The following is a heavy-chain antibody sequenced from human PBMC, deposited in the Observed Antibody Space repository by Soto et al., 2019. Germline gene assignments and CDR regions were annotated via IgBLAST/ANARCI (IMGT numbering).Heavy chain of an antibody. V-gene: IGHV4-4*02. CDR3: ARLTPPGSSSWYPAWYFDL. Sequence: SETLSLTCTVSGDPIISSHGWSWVRQPPGKGLEWIGEIAHSGSINYKETYHSGSTNYNPSLKSRVTISVDMSKNQFSLNLNSVTAADTAVYYCARLTPPGSSSWYPAWYFDLWGRGTLVTVSS. CDR2: IAHSGSINYKETYHSGST. D-gene: IGHD6-13*01. CDR1: GDPIISSHG. J-gene: IGHJ2*01.